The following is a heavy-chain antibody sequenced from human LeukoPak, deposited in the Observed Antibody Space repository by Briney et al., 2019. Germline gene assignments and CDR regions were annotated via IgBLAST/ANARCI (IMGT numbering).Heavy chain of an antibody. CDR2: INPNSGAT. Sequence: ASVKVSCKASGYTFTSHYMHWVRQAPGQGLQWMGWINPNSGATNYAQQFQGRVTMTRDTSISTAYMDLSRLKSDDTAVYYCARGQDSSGYCLDYWGQGTLVTVSS. D-gene: IGHD3-22*01. CDR1: GYTFTSHY. CDR3: ARGQDSSGYCLDY. V-gene: IGHV1-2*02. J-gene: IGHJ4*02.